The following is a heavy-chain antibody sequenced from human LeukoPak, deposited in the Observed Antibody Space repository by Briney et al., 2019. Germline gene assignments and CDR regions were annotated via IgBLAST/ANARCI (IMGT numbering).Heavy chain of an antibody. CDR2: ISGSGAST. V-gene: IGHV3-23*01. J-gene: IGHJ4*02. D-gene: IGHD2-15*01. CDR3: AKGRAVEVVAAFNY. CDR1: GFTFSSYA. Sequence: QAGGSLRLSCAASGFTFSSYAMSWVRQAPGKGLEWVSAISGSGASTYYADSVKGRFTISRDNSKNTLYLQMNSLRAEDTAVYYCAKGRAVEVVAAFNYWGQGTLVTVSS.